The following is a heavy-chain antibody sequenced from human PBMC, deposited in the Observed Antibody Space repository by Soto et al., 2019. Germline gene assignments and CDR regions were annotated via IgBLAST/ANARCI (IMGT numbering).Heavy chain of an antibody. CDR1: GGSISSSSCY. Sequence: PSETPSLTCTVSGGSISSSSCYWGWVRQPPDKGLECIGSIYYSGSTYYNPSLKSRLTISVDTSKNQFSLKLSSVTAADTAVYYCARSMYFVDTAMGYYYGMDVWAQGTTVTVSS. CDR3: ARSMYFVDTAMGYYYGMDV. D-gene: IGHD5-18*01. V-gene: IGHV4-39*01. J-gene: IGHJ6*02. CDR2: IYYSGST.